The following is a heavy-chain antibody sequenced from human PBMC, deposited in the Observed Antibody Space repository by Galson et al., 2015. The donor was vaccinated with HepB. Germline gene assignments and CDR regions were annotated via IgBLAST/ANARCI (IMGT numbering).Heavy chain of an antibody. Sequence: PALVKPTQTLTLTCTFSGFSLSTSGMCVSWIRQPPGKALEWLALIDWDDDKYYSTSLKTRLTISKDTSKNQVVLTMTNMDPVDTATYYCARDMVRGLGYYYYGMDVWGQGTTVTVSS. CDR1: GFSLSTSGMC. V-gene: IGHV2-70*01. CDR2: IDWDDDK. J-gene: IGHJ6*02. CDR3: ARDMVRGLGYYYYGMDV. D-gene: IGHD3-10*01.